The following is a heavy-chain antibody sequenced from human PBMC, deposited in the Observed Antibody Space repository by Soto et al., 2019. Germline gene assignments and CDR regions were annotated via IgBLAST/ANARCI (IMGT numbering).Heavy chain of an antibody. CDR3: SRGRNWNDAEYFQH. CDR2: ISSSSSYI. V-gene: IGHV3-21*01. D-gene: IGHD1-1*01. CDR1: GFTFSSYS. Sequence: EVQLVESGGGLVKPGGSLRLSCAASGFTFSSYSMNWVRQAPGKGLEWVSSISSSSSYIYYADSVKGRFTISRDNAKNSLYLQMNSLRAEDTAVYYCSRGRNWNDAEYFQHCGQGTLVTVSS. J-gene: IGHJ1*01.